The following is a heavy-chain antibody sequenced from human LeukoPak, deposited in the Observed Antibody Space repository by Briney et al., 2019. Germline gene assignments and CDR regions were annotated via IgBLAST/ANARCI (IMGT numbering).Heavy chain of an antibody. J-gene: IGHJ3*02. CDR1: GYSSTSYW. Sequence: GESLKISCKGSGYSSTSYWISWVRQMPGKGLEWMGRIDPSDSYTNYSPSFQGHVTISADKSISTAYLQWSSLKASDAAMYYCARRDFHLSSWNDERNAFDIWGQGTMVTVSS. D-gene: IGHD1-1*01. CDR2: IDPSDSYT. V-gene: IGHV5-10-1*01. CDR3: ARRDFHLSSWNDERNAFDI.